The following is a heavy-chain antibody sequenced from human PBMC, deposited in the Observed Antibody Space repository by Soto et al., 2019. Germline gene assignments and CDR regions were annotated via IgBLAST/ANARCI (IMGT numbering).Heavy chain of an antibody. CDR2: IYYSGST. CDR3: ARLWAYSSAVDY. V-gene: IGHV4-30-4*01. D-gene: IGHD6-19*01. CDR1: GGSISSGDYY. Sequence: PSETLSLTCPVSGGSISSGDYYWSWIRQPPGKGLEWIGYIYYSGSTYYNPSLKSRVTISVDTSKNQFSLKLSSVTAADTAVYYCARLWAYSSAVDYWGQGTLVTVSS. J-gene: IGHJ4*02.